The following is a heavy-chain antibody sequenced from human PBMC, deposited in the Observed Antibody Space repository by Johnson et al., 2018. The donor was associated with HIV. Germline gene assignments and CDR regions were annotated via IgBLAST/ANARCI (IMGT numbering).Heavy chain of an antibody. CDR3: AREGSSGTRS. J-gene: IGHJ3*01. D-gene: IGHD1-26*01. V-gene: IGHV3-9*01. CDR1: GFTFDDYA. Sequence: VQLVESGGGLVQPGRSLRLSCAASGFTFDDYAMHWVRQAPGKGLEWVSGISWNSGSIGYADSVKGRFTISRDNAKNFLYLQMNSLRAEDTALYYCAREGSSGTRSWGQGTMVTVSS. CDR2: ISWNSGSI.